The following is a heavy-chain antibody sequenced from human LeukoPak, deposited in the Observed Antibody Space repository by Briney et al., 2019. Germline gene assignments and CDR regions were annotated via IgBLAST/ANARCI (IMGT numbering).Heavy chain of an antibody. CDR1: GGSISSGSYY. CDR3: ARPTTADEGRAFGI. D-gene: IGHD4-17*01. CDR2: IYTSGST. V-gene: IGHV4-61*02. Sequence: SQTLSLTCTVSGGSISSGSYYWSWIRQPAGKGLEWIGRIYTSGSTNYNPSLKSRVTISVDTSKNQFSLKLSSVTAADTAVHYCARPTTADEGRAFGIWGQGTMVTVSS. J-gene: IGHJ3*02.